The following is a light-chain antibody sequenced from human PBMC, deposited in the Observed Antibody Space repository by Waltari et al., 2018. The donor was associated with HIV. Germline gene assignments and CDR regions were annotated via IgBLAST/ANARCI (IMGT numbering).Light chain of an antibody. CDR2: DDN. V-gene: IGLV3-21*04. Sequence: SYVLTQPPSVSVDPGETARITCGGTNIGSKSVKWYQQKPGQAPVLVIYDDNDRPSGLPERFSGSSSGNTATLTISRVEAGDEADYYCQVWDTTTDQWVFGGGTELAVL. J-gene: IGLJ3*02. CDR3: QVWDTTTDQWV. CDR1: NIGSKS.